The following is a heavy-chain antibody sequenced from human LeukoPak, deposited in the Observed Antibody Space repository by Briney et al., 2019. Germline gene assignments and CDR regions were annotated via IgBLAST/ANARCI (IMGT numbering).Heavy chain of an antibody. CDR2: IYYSGST. CDR3: ARWSSSWYYFDY. CDR1: GGSISSGGYY. V-gene: IGHV4-31*03. D-gene: IGHD6-13*01. Sequence: SETLSLTCTVSGGSISSGGYYWSWIRQHPGKGVEGIGYIYYSGSTYYNPSLKSRVTISVDTSKNQFSLKLSSVTAADTAVYYCARWSSSWYYFDYWGQGTLVTVSS. J-gene: IGHJ4*02.